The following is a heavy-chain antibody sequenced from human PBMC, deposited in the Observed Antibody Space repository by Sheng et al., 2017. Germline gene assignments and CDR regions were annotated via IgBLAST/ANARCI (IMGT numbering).Heavy chain of an antibody. CDR3: ARDGLRDGYPDY. Sequence: EVQLVESGGGLVQPGGSLRLSCAASGFTFGLYWMSWVRQAPGKGLEWVANINQAGSDKHYVDSMKGRFTISRDNAKNSLYLQMNSLRAEDTAVYYCARDGLRDGYPDYWGQGTLVTVSS. V-gene: IGHV3-7*01. CDR2: INQAGSDK. J-gene: IGHJ4*02. D-gene: IGHD1-1*01. CDR1: GFTFGLYW.